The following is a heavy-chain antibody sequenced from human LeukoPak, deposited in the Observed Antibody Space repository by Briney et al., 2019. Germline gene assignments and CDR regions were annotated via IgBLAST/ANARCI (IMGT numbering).Heavy chain of an antibody. Sequence: GGSLRLSCAASGFTFSSYGMHWVRQAPGKGLEWVAVISYDGSNKYYADSVKGRFTISRDNSKNTLYLQMNSLRAEDTAVYYCVKEVVYDSSGYSFYFDYWGQGTLVTVSS. D-gene: IGHD3-22*01. CDR3: VKEVVYDSSGYSFYFDY. J-gene: IGHJ4*02. CDR1: GFTFSSYG. CDR2: ISYDGSNK. V-gene: IGHV3-30*18.